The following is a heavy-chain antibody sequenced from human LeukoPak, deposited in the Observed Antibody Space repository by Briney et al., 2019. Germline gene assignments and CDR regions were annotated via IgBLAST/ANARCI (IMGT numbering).Heavy chain of an antibody. CDR1: GFTFSSYG. CDR2: ISYDGSNK. V-gene: IGHV3-30*18. CDR3: AKDKRRYHYDSSGPLDV. D-gene: IGHD3-22*01. Sequence: GRSLRLSCAASGFTFSSYGMHWVRQAPGKGLEWVAVISYDGSNKYYADSVKGRFTISRDNSKNTLYLQMNSLRAEDTAVYYCAKDKRRYHYDSSGPLDVWGQGTTVTVSS. J-gene: IGHJ6*02.